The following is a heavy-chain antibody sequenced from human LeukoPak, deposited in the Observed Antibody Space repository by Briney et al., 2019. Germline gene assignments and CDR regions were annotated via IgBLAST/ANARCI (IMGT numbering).Heavy chain of an antibody. CDR2: IYYSGST. Sequence: SETLSLTCTVSGGSISSYYWSWIRQPPGKGLEWIGYIYYSGSTNYNPSLKSRVTISVDTSKNRFSLKLSSVTAADTAVYYCAREAAAGYYFDYWGQGTLVTVSS. CDR3: AREAAAGYYFDY. V-gene: IGHV4-59*01. CDR1: GGSISSYY. D-gene: IGHD6-13*01. J-gene: IGHJ4*02.